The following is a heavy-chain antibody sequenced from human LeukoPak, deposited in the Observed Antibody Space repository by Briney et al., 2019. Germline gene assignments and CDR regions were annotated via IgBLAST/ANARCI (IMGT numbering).Heavy chain of an antibody. D-gene: IGHD1-1*01. CDR1: GFTFGDYA. V-gene: IGHV3-49*03. CDR2: IRSKAYGGTT. J-gene: IGHJ6*03. Sequence: GRSLRLSCTASGFTFGDYAMSWFRQAPGKGLEWVGFIRSKAYGGTTEYAASVKGRFTISRDDSKSIAYLQMNSLKTEDTAVYYCTSSTWTTHYYYYMDVWGKGTTVAVSS. CDR3: TSSTWTTHYYYYMDV.